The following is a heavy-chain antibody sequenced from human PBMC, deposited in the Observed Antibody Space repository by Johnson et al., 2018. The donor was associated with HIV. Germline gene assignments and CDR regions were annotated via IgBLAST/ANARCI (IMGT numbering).Heavy chain of an antibody. J-gene: IGHJ3*02. D-gene: IGHD1-26*01. CDR3: ARDGEWELEDAFDI. V-gene: IGHV3-30*04. CDR2: ISYDGSNK. CDR1: GFTFSSYA. Sequence: QVQLVESGGGVVQPGRSLRLSCAASGFTFSSYAMHWVRQAPGQGLEWVAVISYDGSNKYYADSVKGRFTISRDNSKNTLYLQMNSLRAEDTAVYYCARDGEWELEDAFDIWGQGTMVTVSS.